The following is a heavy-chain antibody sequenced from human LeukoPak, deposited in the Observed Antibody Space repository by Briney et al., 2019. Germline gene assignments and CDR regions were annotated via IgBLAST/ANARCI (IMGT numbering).Heavy chain of an antibody. CDR1: GFTFSNAW. CDR2: IKSKTDGGTT. Sequence: GGSLRLSCVASGFTFSNAWMSWVRQAPGKGLEWVGRIKSKTDGGTTDYAAPVKGRFTISRDDSKNTLYLQMNSLKTEDTAVYYCTTDLPYRYCRGGSCDYFDYWGQGTLVTVSS. V-gene: IGHV3-15*01. J-gene: IGHJ4*02. D-gene: IGHD2-15*01. CDR3: TTDLPYRYCRGGSCDYFDY.